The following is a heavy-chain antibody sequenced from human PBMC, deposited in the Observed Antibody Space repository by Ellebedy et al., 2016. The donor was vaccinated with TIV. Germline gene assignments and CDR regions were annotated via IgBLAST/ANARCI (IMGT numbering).Heavy chain of an antibody. Sequence: GESLKISCSASGFTFSSYAMHWVRQAPGKGLEYVSAISSNGGSTYYADSVKGRFTISRDNSKNTLYLQMNSLRAEDTAVYYCARSRPTVTVVPWFDPWGQGTLVTVSS. D-gene: IGHD4-17*01. CDR2: ISSNGGST. J-gene: IGHJ5*02. V-gene: IGHV3-64*04. CDR3: ARSRPTVTVVPWFDP. CDR1: GFTFSSYA.